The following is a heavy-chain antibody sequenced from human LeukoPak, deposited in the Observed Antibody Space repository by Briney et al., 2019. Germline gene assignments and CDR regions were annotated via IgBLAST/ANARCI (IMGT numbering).Heavy chain of an antibody. V-gene: IGHV4-4*07. CDR1: GGSISSYY. D-gene: IGHD6-19*01. Sequence: SETLSLTCTVSGGSISSYYWSWIRQPAGKGLEWIGRIYTSGSTNHNPSLKSRVTMSVDTSKNQFSLKLSSVTAADTAVYYCARVNRYGSGWYFDIWGQGTMVTVSS. CDR3: ARVNRYGSGWYFDI. J-gene: IGHJ3*02. CDR2: IYTSGST.